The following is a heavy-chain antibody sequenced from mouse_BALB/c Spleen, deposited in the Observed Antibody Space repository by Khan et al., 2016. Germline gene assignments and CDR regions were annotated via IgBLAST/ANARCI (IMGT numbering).Heavy chain of an antibody. CDR2: IYPYNGGT. Sequence: EVQLQESGPEVVKPGASVKISCKASGYTFTDYNMHWVKQSHGKSLEWIGYIYPYNGGTGYNQMFKTKATLTVDNSSRTAYIELRSLTSEVSAVYYCGRTGTYFDYWGQGTTLTVSS. CDR1: GYTFTDYN. J-gene: IGHJ2*01. V-gene: IGHV1S29*02. CDR3: GRTGTYFDY. D-gene: IGHD4-1*01.